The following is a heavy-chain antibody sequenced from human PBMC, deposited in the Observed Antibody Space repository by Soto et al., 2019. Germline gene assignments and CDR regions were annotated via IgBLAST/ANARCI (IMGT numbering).Heavy chain of an antibody. D-gene: IGHD6-6*01. J-gene: IGHJ5*02. CDR2: ISYDGSNK. Sequence: PGGSLRLSCAASGFTFSSYAMHWVRQAPGKGLEWVAVISYDGSNKYYADSVKGRFTISRDNSKNTLYLQMNSLRAEDTAVYYCARDLKAARPGWFDPWGQGTLVTVSS. V-gene: IGHV3-30-3*01. CDR1: GFTFSSYA. CDR3: ARDLKAARPGWFDP.